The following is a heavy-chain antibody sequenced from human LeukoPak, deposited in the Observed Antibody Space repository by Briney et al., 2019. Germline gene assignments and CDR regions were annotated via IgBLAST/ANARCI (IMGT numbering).Heavy chain of an antibody. V-gene: IGHV4-34*01. Sequence: SETLSLTCAVYGGSFSGYYWSWIRQPPGKGLEWIGEINHSGSTNYNPSLKSRVTISEDTSKNQFSLKLSSVTAADTAVYYCARGDRINNWFDPWGQGTLVTVSS. CDR3: ARGDRINNWFDP. D-gene: IGHD2-15*01. CDR1: GGSFSGYY. CDR2: INHSGST. J-gene: IGHJ5*02.